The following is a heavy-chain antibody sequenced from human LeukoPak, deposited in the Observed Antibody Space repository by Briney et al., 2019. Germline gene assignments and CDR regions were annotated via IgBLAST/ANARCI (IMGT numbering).Heavy chain of an antibody. J-gene: IGHJ5*02. Sequence: PSETLSLTCTVSGGSISSSSYYWGWIRQPPGKGLEWIGSIYYSGSTYYNPSLKSRVTISVDTSKNQFSLKLSSVTAADTAVYYCARDSITGTPGFWWFDPWGQGTLVTVSS. CDR1: GGSISSSSYY. CDR3: ARDSITGTPGFWWFDP. D-gene: IGHD1-20*01. V-gene: IGHV4-39*07. CDR2: IYYSGST.